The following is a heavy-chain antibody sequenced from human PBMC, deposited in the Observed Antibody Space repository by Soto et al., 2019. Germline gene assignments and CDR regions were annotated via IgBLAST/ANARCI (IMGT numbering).Heavy chain of an antibody. D-gene: IGHD3-22*01. CDR3: AHRRRAPHDSGGLDAFDI. CDR2: IYWDDDK. CDR1: GFSLSTSGVG. Sequence: QITLKESGPTLVKPTQTLTLTCTFSGFSLSTSGVGVGWIRQPPGKALEWLALIYWDDDKRYSPSLKSRLTITKDTAKNQVVLTMTNMDPVDTATYYCAHRRRAPHDSGGLDAFDIWGQGTMFTVSS. J-gene: IGHJ3*02. V-gene: IGHV2-5*02.